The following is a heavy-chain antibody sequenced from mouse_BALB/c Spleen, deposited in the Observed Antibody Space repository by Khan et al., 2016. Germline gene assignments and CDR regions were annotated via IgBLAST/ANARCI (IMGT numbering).Heavy chain of an antibody. Sequence: EVQLQESGPGLVKPSQSLSLTCTVTGYSITSDYAWNWIRQFPGNKLEWMGYISYSGSTSYNPSLKSRLSITRDTSKNQFFLQLTSVTTEDTATYYCARSGPFYFDYWGQGTTLTVSS. D-gene: IGHD4-1*01. CDR3: ARSGPFYFDY. J-gene: IGHJ2*01. V-gene: IGHV3-2*02. CDR1: GYSITSDYA. CDR2: ISYSGST.